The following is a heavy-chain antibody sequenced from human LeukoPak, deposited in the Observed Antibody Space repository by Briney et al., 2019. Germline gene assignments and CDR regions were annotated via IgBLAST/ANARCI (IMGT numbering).Heavy chain of an antibody. CDR1: GGSIRSSNYY. D-gene: IGHD3-22*01. V-gene: IGHV4-39*07. CDR3: AREGRDSYDSSGYSPDY. CDR2: IYYSGST. J-gene: IGHJ4*02. Sequence: PSETLSLTCTVSGGSIRSSNYYWGWVRQPPGEGLEWIGTIYYSGSTYYNPSLKSRVTISVDTSKNQFSLKLTSMTAADTAVYYCAREGRDSYDSSGYSPDYWGQGALVTVSS.